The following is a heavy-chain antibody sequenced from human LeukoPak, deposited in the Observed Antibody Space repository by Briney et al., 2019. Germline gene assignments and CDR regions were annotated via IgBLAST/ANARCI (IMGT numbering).Heavy chain of an antibody. Sequence: ASVKVSCKVSGYTLTELSMHWVRQAPGKGLEWMGGFDPEDGETIYAQKFQGRVTMTEDTSTDTAYMELSSLRSEDTAVYYCATVGERVAEYVHTAMVLPYWGQGTLVTVSS. V-gene: IGHV1-24*01. J-gene: IGHJ4*02. D-gene: IGHD5-18*01. CDR1: GYTLTELS. CDR2: FDPEDGET. CDR3: ATVGERVAEYVHTAMVLPY.